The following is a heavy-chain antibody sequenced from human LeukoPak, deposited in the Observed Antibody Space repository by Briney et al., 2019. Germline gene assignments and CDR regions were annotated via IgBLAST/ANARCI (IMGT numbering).Heavy chain of an antibody. CDR3: ARESRGGSSWYSAGDY. Sequence: ASVTVSFKASGYTFTSYYMHWVRQAPGQGLEWMGIINPSGGSTSYAQKFQGRVTMTRDTSTSTVYMELSSLRSEDTAVYYCARESRGGSSWYSAGDYWGQGTLVTVSS. J-gene: IGHJ4*02. CDR1: GYTFTSYY. V-gene: IGHV1-46*01. D-gene: IGHD6-13*01. CDR2: INPSGGST.